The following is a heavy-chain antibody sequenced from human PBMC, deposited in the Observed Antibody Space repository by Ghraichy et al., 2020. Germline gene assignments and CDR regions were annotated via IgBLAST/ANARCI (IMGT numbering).Heavy chain of an antibody. D-gene: IGHD1-26*01. J-gene: IGHJ4*02. V-gene: IGHV3-23*01. Sequence: LSLTCAASGFSFSSYAMRLVRQAPGKGLEWVSAIIGSGGGTYYADSVKGRFTISRDNSKNTLYLQMNSLRAEDTAVYYCAKGGQWETRAYGYWGQGTLLTGSS. CDR1: GFSFSSYA. CDR2: IIGSGGGT. CDR3: AKGGQWETRAYGY.